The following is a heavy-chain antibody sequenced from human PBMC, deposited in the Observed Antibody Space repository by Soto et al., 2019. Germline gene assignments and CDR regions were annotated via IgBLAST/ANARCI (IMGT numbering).Heavy chain of an antibody. CDR1: GFNLTYNA. J-gene: IGHJ2*01. CDR2: ISFNGRKK. V-gene: IGHV3-30*04. Sequence: QEQLVESGGGVVRPGKSLRLSCEASGFNLTYNAMHWVRQAPGKGLEWVAVISFNGRKKFYARSVKGRFTISRDNSKNTLYLQIHNLRPGDTAVYYCARDWLRRDDILTPSWNFNLWGQGTLVTAS. D-gene: IGHD3-9*01. CDR3: ARDWLRRDDILTPSWNFNL.